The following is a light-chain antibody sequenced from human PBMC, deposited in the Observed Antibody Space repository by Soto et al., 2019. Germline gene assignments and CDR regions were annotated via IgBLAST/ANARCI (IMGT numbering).Light chain of an antibody. V-gene: IGKV3-20*01. Sequence: EIVLTQSPGTLSLSPGERVTLSCRASQSVSRYLAWYQPKPGQAPRVLIYGASSRATGIPDRFSGSASGTDFTLSISRLEPEDFAVYYCHQYGSTPWTLGQGTKVEIK. J-gene: IGKJ1*01. CDR1: QSVSRY. CDR3: HQYGSTPWT. CDR2: GAS.